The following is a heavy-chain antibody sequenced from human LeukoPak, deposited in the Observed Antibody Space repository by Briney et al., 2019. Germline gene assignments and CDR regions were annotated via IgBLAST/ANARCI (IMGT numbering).Heavy chain of an antibody. D-gene: IGHD5-18*01. Sequence: GRSLRLSCGASGFTFNTYGMHWVRQAPGKGLEWVALTWADGSNKYYADSVKGRFTISRDNSKNTLYPQMNSLRAEDTAVYYCARDRGYTYGHPFDYWGQGTLLTVSS. J-gene: IGHJ4*02. CDR2: TWADGSNK. V-gene: IGHV3-33*01. CDR3: ARDRGYTYGHPFDY. CDR1: GFTFNTYG.